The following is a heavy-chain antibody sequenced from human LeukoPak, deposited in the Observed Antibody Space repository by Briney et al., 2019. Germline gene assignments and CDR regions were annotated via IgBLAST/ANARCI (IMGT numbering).Heavy chain of an antibody. CDR3: AKAGADITIFGVVIKSSAPFDY. CDR2: ISWNSGSI. CDR1: GFTFDDYA. V-gene: IGHV3-9*01. D-gene: IGHD3-3*01. Sequence: PGRSLRLSCAASGFTFDDYAMHWVRQAPGKGLGWVSGISWNSGSIVYADSVKGRFTISRDNAKNSLYLQMNSLRAEDTALYYCAKAGADITIFGVVIKSSAPFDYWGQGTLVTVSS. J-gene: IGHJ4*02.